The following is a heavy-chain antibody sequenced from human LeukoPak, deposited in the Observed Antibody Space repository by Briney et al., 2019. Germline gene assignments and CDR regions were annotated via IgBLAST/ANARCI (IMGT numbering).Heavy chain of an antibody. D-gene: IGHD7-27*01. Sequence: ASVKVSCKASGYTFTDHYVHWVRQTPGQGPEWMGWINPKSGDTNYAQKFQGRVTMTRDTSIVTAYMELSSLTSDDTGVYYCGVHWGSGYYFDLWGRGILVTVSS. CDR1: GYTFTDHY. CDR3: GVHWGSGYYFDL. CDR2: INPKSGDT. J-gene: IGHJ2*01. V-gene: IGHV1-2*02.